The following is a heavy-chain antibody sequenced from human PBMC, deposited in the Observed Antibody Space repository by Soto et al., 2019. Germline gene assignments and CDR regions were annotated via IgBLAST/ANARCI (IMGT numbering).Heavy chain of an antibody. V-gene: IGHV3-23*01. CDR1: GFTFSRPA. CDR3: AREGTNGTYWYFDL. D-gene: IGHD1-26*01. CDR2: ISGNGGRT. Sequence: EVQLLESGGGLVQPGGSLRLCCAASGFTFSRPAMSWVRQAPGKGLEWVSAISGNGGRTYYADSVKGRFTISRDNSRNTLYLQMNRLRVEDTAVYYCAREGTNGTYWYFDLWGRGTLVTVSS. J-gene: IGHJ2*01.